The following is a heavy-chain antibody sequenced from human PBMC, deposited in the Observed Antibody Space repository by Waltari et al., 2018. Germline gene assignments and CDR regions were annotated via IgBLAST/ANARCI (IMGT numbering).Heavy chain of an antibody. D-gene: IGHD3-3*01. J-gene: IGHJ6*03. CDR2: IRGTGTGP. V-gene: IGHV3-23*04. CDR3: AKDSAWSGEYYYYMDV. CDR1: EFTFSKHA. Sequence: EVQLVESGGGLVQPGGSLRLSCAGSEFTFSKHAMSWVRQGPGKGLEWVSAIRGTGTGPFYEDSVKGRFTISRDNSKNTLYLQMNSLTTEDTAIYYCAKDSAWSGEYYYYMDVWGKGTSVTVSS.